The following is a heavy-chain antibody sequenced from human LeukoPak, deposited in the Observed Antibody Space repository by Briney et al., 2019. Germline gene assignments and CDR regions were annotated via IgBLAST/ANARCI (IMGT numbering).Heavy chain of an antibody. V-gene: IGHV3-7*01. CDR3: ARVRYSSGPQPYYYYYMDV. D-gene: IGHD6-19*01. J-gene: IGHJ6*03. CDR1: GFTFSSYW. CDR2: IKQDVSEK. Sequence: GGSLRLSCAASGFTFSSYWMSWVRQAPGKGLEWVANIKQDVSEKYYVESVKGRFTISRDNAKNSLYLQMNSLRAEDTAVYYCARVRYSSGPQPYYYYYMDVWGKGTTLTTSS.